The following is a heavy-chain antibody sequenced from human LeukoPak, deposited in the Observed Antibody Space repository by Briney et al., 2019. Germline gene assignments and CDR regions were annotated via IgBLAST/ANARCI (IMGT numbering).Heavy chain of an antibody. V-gene: IGHV4-39*07. CDR1: GGSISSSSYY. J-gene: IGHJ4*02. D-gene: IGHD6-19*01. CDR3: ARWPGSGWYYFDY. CDR2: IYYSGST. Sequence: SETLSLTCTVSGGSISSSSYYWGWIRQPPGKGLEWIGSIYYSGSTYYNPSLKSRVTISVDTSKNQFSLKLSSVTAADTAVYYCARWPGSGWYYFDYWGQGTLVTVSS.